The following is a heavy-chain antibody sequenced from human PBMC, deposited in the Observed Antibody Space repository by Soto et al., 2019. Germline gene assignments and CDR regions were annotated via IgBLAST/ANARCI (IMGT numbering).Heavy chain of an antibody. D-gene: IGHD3-10*01. CDR1: GYTFTTYY. V-gene: IGHV1-46*01. Sequence: QLQLVQSGAGVKKPGASVKVSCEASGYTFTTYYTHCVRQAPAKGIEWMGVIHHTVESKNYAQKFQGRGTMPTDPSTSTVYMELSSMRSEDTAVYYCVGESTGSCGCGSCNPSCDYWGQGTLVTVSS. CDR2: IHHTVESK. J-gene: IGHJ4*02. CDR3: VGESTGSCGCGSCNPSCDY.